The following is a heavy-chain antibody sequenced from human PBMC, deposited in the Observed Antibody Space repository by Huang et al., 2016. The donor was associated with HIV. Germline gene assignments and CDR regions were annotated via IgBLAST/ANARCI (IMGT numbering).Heavy chain of an antibody. J-gene: IGHJ5*02. D-gene: IGHD3-22*01. CDR2: ISSSSIYI. CDR3: ARDREGYYDSSGYYHNWFDP. V-gene: IGHV3-21*01. CDR1: GFTFSSYS. Sequence: EVQLVESGGGLVKPGGSLRLSCAASGFTFSSYSMNWVRQGPGKGLEWGSSISSSSIYIYYADSVKGRFTNSRDNAKNALYLQMNSLRAEDTAVYYCARDREGYYDSSGYYHNWFDPWGQGTLVTVSS.